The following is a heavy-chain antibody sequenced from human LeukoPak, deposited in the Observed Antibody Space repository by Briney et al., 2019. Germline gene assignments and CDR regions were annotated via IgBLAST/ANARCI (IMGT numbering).Heavy chain of an antibody. Sequence: SETLSLACTVSGGSISTSSYYWGWIRQPPGKGLEWIGSIYYGGTTYYNPSLKSRVSISVDTSESQFSLKLSSVTAADTALYYCTRGLPRANDAFDIWGRGTMVTVSS. V-gene: IGHV4-39*01. CDR2: IYYGGTT. CDR3: TRGLPRANDAFDI. CDR1: GGSISTSSYY. J-gene: IGHJ3*02.